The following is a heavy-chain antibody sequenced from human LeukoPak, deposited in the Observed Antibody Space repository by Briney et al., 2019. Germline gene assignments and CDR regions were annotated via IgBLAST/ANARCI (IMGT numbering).Heavy chain of an antibody. D-gene: IGHD6-6*01. CDR3: AKVQYSSSSDLPFDY. Sequence: GGSLRLSCAASGFTFSSYAMSWVRQAPGKGLEWVSAISGSGGNTYYADSVKGRFTISRDNSKNTLYLQMNSLRAEDTAVYYCAKVQYSSSSDLPFDYWGQGTLVTVSS. V-gene: IGHV3-23*01. J-gene: IGHJ4*02. CDR1: GFTFSSYA. CDR2: ISGSGGNT.